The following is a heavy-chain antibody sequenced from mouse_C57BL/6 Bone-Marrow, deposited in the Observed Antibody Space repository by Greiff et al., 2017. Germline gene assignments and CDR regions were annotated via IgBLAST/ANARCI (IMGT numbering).Heavy chain of an antibody. CDR1: GYTFTDYY. CDR2: IYPGSGNT. D-gene: IGHD1-1*01. CDR3: ARDYYGSSYVDWYFDV. J-gene: IGHJ1*03. V-gene: IGHV1-76*01. Sequence: QVQLQQSGAELVRPGASVKLSCKASGYTFTDYYINWVKQRPGQGLEWIARIYPGSGNTYYNEKFKGKATLTAEKSSSTAYMQLSSLTSEDSAVYFCARDYYGSSYVDWYFDVWGTGTTVTVSS.